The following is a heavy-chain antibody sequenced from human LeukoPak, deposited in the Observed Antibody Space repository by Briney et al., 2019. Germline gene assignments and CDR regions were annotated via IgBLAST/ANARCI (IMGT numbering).Heavy chain of an antibody. CDR3: AREIFGSGSYPAY. J-gene: IGHJ4*02. Sequence: GSLILSCAASGFSFGTYAMHWVRQAPGKGLEWVALIWHDARHTFYTDSVKGRFTISRDNSKNTVYLQMNSLGGEDTAVYYCAREIFGSGSYPAYWGQGTLVTVYS. CDR1: GFSFGTYA. V-gene: IGHV3-33*01. CDR2: IWHDARHT. D-gene: IGHD3-10*01.